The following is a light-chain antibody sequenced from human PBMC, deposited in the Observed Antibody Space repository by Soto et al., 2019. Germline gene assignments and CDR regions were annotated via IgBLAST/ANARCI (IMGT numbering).Light chain of an antibody. J-gene: IGLJ3*02. Sequence: QSVLTQPPSASGTPGQRVTISCSGSSSNIGSNYVYWYQQLPGTAPKLLIYSNNQRPSGVPDRFSGSKSGTSASLAISGLRSEDEADYYCAAWDDSRSGVFGGGTKLTVL. CDR2: SNN. V-gene: IGLV1-47*02. CDR1: SSNIGSNY. CDR3: AAWDDSRSGV.